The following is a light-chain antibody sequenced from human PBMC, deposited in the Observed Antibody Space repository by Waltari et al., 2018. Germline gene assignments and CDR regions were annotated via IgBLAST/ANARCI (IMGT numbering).Light chain of an antibody. CDR1: SVLYSSNNKNY. V-gene: IGKV4-1*01. CDR3: QQYYTTPLT. Sequence: SVLYSSNNKNYLAWYQQKPGQPPKLLIYWASTRESGVPDRFSGSGSGIDFTLTISSLQAEDVAVYYCQQYYTTPLTFGGGTKVEIK. CDR2: WAS. J-gene: IGKJ4*01.